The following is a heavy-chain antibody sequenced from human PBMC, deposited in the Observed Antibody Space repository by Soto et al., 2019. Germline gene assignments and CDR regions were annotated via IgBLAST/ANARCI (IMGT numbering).Heavy chain of an antibody. V-gene: IGHV4-4*07. CDR3: AREGSYSAYNFAHGIQLWSFDF. D-gene: IGHD5-12*01. CDR1: GGSINTFY. Sequence: SETLSLTCTVSGGSINTFYWSWVRQPAGKGLEWIGRIFSSGSTSFNPSLESRVAMSVDTPKNHFSLNLSSVTAADMAVYYCAREGSYSAYNFAHGIQLWSFDFWGQGALLTVSS. CDR2: IFSSGST. J-gene: IGHJ4*02.